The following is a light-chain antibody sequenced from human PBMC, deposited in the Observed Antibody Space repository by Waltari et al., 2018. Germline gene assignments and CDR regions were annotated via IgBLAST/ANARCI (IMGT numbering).Light chain of an antibody. V-gene: IGKV3-11*01. Sequence: EIVLTQSPATLSLSPGERATLSCRASQSVSSYLAWYQQKPGQPPRLLIYDTSIRATGVPARCSGSGSGTDFTLTITSLEPEDFAVYYCQQRSDWPMFTFGPGTKVDIK. CDR3: QQRSDWPMFT. J-gene: IGKJ3*01. CDR1: QSVSSY. CDR2: DTS.